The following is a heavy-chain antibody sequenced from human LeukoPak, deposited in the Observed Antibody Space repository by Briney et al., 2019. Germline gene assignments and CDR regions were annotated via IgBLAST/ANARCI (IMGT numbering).Heavy chain of an antibody. V-gene: IGHV4-39*01. CDR1: GGSISSSSYY. CDR2: IYYSGST. CDR3: ALHDG. J-gene: IGHJ4*02. Sequence: SETLSLTCTVSGGSISSSSYYWGWIRQPPGKGREWIGSIYYSGSTYYNPSLKSRVTISVDTSKNQFSLKLSSVTAADTAVYYCALHDGWGQGTLVTVSS. D-gene: IGHD3-16*01.